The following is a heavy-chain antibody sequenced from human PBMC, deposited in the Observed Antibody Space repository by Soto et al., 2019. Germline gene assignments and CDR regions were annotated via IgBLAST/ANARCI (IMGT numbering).Heavy chain of an antibody. V-gene: IGHV3-74*01. J-gene: IGHJ4*02. CDR3: AVAVAGPTAIGY. CDR1: GFTFSSYW. Sequence: EVQLVEAGGGLVQPGGSLRLSCAASGFTFSSYWMHWVRQAPGKGLVWVSRINRDVSSTSYADSVKGRFTISRDNAKNTLYLQMNSLRAEDTAVYYCAVAVAGPTAIGYWGQGTLVTVSS. CDR2: INRDVSST. D-gene: IGHD6-19*01.